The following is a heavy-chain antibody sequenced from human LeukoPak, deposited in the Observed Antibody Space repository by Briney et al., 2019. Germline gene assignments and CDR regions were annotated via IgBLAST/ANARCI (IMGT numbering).Heavy chain of an antibody. CDR2: ISWNSGSI. Sequence: GRSLRLSCAASGFTFDDYAMHWVRQAPGKGLEWVAGISWNSGSIGYADSVKGRFTISRDNSKNTLYLQMNSLRAEDTAVYFCVRGVTSGWFFDYWGQGTLVSVSS. J-gene: IGHJ4*02. CDR1: GFTFDDYA. D-gene: IGHD6-19*01. V-gene: IGHV3-9*01. CDR3: VRGVTSGWFFDY.